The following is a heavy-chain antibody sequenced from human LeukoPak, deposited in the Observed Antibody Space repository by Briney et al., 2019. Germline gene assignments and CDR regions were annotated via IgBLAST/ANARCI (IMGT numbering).Heavy chain of an antibody. V-gene: IGHV4-4*07. D-gene: IGHD4-17*01. CDR2: IYPGERIYANKNT. CDR3: ARDRITVTTIFAS. Sequence: SETLSLTSSVSGVSISTYYWSWIRQPAGKGLEWIVRIYPGERIYANKNTNYNPSLKSRVTMSGDTSKNQVSLKLRAATAADTAVYYCARDRITVTTIFASWGKGTLVTVSS. CDR1: GVSISTYY. J-gene: IGHJ4*02.